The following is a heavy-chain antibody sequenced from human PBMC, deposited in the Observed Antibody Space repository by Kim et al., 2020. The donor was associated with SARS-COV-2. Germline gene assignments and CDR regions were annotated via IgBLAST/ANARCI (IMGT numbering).Heavy chain of an antibody. V-gene: IGHV3-15*01. CDR3: TTGQSDVWGSYRWGHFDY. CDR1: GFTFSNAW. CDR2: IKSKTDGGTT. Sequence: GGSLRLSCAASGFTFSNAWMSWVRQAPGKGLEWVGRIKSKTDGGTTDYAAPVKGRFTISRDDSKNTLYLQMNSLKTEDTAVYYCTTGQSDVWGSYRWGHFDYWGQGTLVTVSS. J-gene: IGHJ4*02. D-gene: IGHD3-16*02.